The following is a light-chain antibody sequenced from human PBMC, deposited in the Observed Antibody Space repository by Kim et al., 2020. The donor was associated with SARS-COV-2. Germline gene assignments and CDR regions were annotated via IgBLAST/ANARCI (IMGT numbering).Light chain of an antibody. CDR3: SAWDSSLSAWV. V-gene: IGLV10-54*01. CDR1: TNNVGAHG. CDR2: SNN. J-gene: IGLJ3*02. Sequence: RQPATLTCPGSTNNVGAHGAAWLLQHQGHPPKLLSYSNNNRPSGISARLSSSRSGNIASLTITGLQREDEADYYCSAWDSSLSAWVFGGGTKVTVL.